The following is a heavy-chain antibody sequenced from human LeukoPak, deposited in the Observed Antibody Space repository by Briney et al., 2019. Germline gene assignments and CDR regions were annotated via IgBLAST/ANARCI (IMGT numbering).Heavy chain of an antibody. V-gene: IGHV1-69*13. CDR3: ASSPPPQYYYGMDV. CDR2: IIPIFGTA. J-gene: IGHJ6*02. CDR1: GGTFISYA. Sequence: ASVKVSCKASGGTFISYAISWVRQAPGQGLEWMGGIIPIFGTANYAQKFQGRVTITADESTSTAYMELSSLRSEDTAVYYCASSPPPQYYYGMDVWGQGTTVTVSS.